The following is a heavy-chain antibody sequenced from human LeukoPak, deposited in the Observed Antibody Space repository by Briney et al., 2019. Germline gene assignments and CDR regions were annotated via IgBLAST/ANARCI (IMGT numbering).Heavy chain of an antibody. CDR1: GGSISSYY. CDR2: IYYSGST. V-gene: IGHV4-59*01. CDR3: ASGAYSYYYMDV. D-gene: IGHD4-11*01. J-gene: IGHJ6*03. Sequence: PSETLSLTCTVSGGSISSYYLSWLRQPPGKGLEWIGYIYYSGSTNYNPSLKRRVTISVDTSKNQFSLKLNSVTAADTAVYYCASGAYSYYYMDVWGKGTTVTFSS.